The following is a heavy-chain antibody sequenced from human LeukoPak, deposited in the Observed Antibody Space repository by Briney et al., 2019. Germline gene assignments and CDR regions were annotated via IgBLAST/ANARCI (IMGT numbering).Heavy chain of an antibody. CDR3: ARDRGYYYGSGNDY. J-gene: IGHJ4*02. Sequence: GGSLRLSCAASGFTFSSYSMNWVRQAPGKGLEWVSSISSSSSYIYYADSVKGRFTTSRDNAKNSLYLQMNSLRAEDTAVYYCARDRGYYYGSGNDYWGQGTLVTVSS. CDR2: ISSSSSYI. V-gene: IGHV3-21*01. CDR1: GFTFSSYS. D-gene: IGHD3-10*01.